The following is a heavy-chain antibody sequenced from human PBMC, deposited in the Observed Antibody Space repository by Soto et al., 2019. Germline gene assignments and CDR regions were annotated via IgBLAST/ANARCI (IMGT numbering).Heavy chain of an antibody. CDR2: IHYSGST. V-gene: IGHV4-59*01. Sequence: QVQLQESGPGVVKPSETLSLTCSVSGGSISGSYWSWIRQTPGKVLEWVGYIHYSGSTNYNPSLKSRVTMSVDSAKNQFSLQLSSVTAADTAVYFCTKYRRTDAEGYSFDYWGQGALVTVSS. D-gene: IGHD2-15*01. J-gene: IGHJ4*02. CDR1: GGSISGSY. CDR3: TKYRRTDAEGYSFDY.